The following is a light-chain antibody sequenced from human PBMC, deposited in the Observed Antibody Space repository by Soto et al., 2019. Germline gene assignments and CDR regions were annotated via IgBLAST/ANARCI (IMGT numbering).Light chain of an antibody. Sequence: EIVLTQSPGTLSLSPGEGATLSCRASQSVSSSYLAWYQQKPGQAPRLLIYGASSRATGIPDRFSGSGSGTDFTLTISGLEPEDFAVYYCQQYGSSPQTFGQGTKLEIK. CDR1: QSVSSSY. J-gene: IGKJ2*01. CDR2: GAS. CDR3: QQYGSSPQT. V-gene: IGKV3-20*01.